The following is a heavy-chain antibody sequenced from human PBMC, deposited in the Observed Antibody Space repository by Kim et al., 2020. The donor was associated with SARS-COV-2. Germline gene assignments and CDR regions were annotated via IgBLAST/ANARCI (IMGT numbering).Heavy chain of an antibody. CDR1: GFTFSNAW. D-gene: IGHD3-22*01. CDR2: IKSKTDGGTT. Sequence: GGSLRLSCAASGFTFSNAWMSWVRQAPGKGLEWVGRIKSKTDGGTTDYAAPVKGRFTISRDDSQNTLYLQMNSLKTDDTAVYYCTTDFGDYDSTYWGQGTLVTVSS. CDR3: TTDFGDYDSTY. V-gene: IGHV3-15*01. J-gene: IGHJ4*02.